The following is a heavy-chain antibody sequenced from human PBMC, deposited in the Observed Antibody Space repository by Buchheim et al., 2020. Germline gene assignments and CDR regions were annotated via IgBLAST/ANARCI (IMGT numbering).Heavy chain of an antibody. J-gene: IGHJ4*02. CDR3: AKDHYGGNLFDY. D-gene: IGHD4-23*01. Sequence: QVQLVESGGGVVQPGRSLRLSCAASGFTFSSYGMHWVRQAPGKGLEWVAVISYDGSNKYYADSVKGRFTISRDNSKNTLYLQMNSLRAEDTAVYYCAKDHYGGNLFDYWGQGTL. CDR1: GFTFSSYG. CDR2: ISYDGSNK. V-gene: IGHV3-30*18.